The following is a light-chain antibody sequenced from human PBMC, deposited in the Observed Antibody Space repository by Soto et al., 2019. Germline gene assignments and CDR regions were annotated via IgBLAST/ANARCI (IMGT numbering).Light chain of an antibody. Sequence: EIVLTQSPGTLSLSPGERATLSCRASQSLSRHLAWYQQIPGQAPRLLIYNTSNRATGIPARFSGSGSGTDFTLTISSLEPEDFAVYYCQQRSNWPPITFGQGTRLEIK. CDR2: NTS. CDR3: QQRSNWPPIT. CDR1: QSLSRH. V-gene: IGKV3-11*01. J-gene: IGKJ5*01.